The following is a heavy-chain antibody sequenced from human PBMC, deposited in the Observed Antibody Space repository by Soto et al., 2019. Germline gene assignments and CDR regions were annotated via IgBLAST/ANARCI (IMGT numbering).Heavy chain of an antibody. J-gene: IGHJ4*02. Sequence: QVQLQESGPGLVKPSGTLSLTCAVSGGSISSSNWWTWVRQPPGKGLEWIGEIYHSGTTNYNPSLKSRATISGDRSKNQFSLSLSSVTAADTAVYYCAVPAAGDFDYWGQGTLVTVSS. CDR1: GGSISSSNW. D-gene: IGHD6-13*01. V-gene: IGHV4-4*02. CDR2: IYHSGTT. CDR3: AVPAAGDFDY.